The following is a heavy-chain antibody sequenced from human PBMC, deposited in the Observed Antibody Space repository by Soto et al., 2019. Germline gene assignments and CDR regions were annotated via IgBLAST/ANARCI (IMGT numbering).Heavy chain of an antibody. V-gene: IGHV1-58*01. D-gene: IGHD1-26*01. Sequence: ASVKVSCKASGFTFTSSAVPWVRQARGQRLEWIGWIVVGSGNTNYAQKFQERVTITRDISTSTAYMDLSSLRSEDTAVYYCAAGLKHRSYYLRDGYYYGMDVWGQGTTVTVSS. CDR2: IVVGSGNT. CDR3: AAGLKHRSYYLRDGYYYGMDV. J-gene: IGHJ6*02. CDR1: GFTFTSSA.